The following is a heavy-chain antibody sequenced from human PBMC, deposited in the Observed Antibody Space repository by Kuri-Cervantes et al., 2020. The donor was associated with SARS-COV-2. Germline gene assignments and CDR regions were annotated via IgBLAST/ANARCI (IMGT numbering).Heavy chain of an antibody. J-gene: IGHJ4*02. D-gene: IGHD6-19*01. CDR2: IYYSGST. CDR3: ARVSSGWYSRLFDY. V-gene: IGHV4-59*01. Sequence: ESLKISCTVSGGSISSYYWSWIRQPPGKGLEWIGYIYYSGSTNYNPSLKSRVTISVDTSKNQFSLKLSSVTAADTAVYYCARVSSGWYSRLFDYWGQGTLVTSPQ. CDR1: GGSISSYY.